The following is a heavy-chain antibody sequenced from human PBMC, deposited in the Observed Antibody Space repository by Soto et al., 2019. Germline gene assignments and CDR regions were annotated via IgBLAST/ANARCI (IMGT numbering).Heavy chain of an antibody. Sequence: GGSLRLSCAASGFTFSSYGMHWVRQAPGKGLEWVAVISYDGSNKYYADSVKGRFTISRDNSKNTLYLKMNSLRAEDTAVYYCAKKKIAAAGTTPVYFDYWGQGP. J-gene: IGHJ4*02. D-gene: IGHD6-13*01. CDR1: GFTFSSYG. V-gene: IGHV3-30*18. CDR3: AKKKIAAAGTTPVYFDY. CDR2: ISYDGSNK.